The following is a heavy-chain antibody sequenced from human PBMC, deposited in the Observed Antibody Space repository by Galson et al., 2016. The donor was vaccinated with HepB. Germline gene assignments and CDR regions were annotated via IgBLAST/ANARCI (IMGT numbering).Heavy chain of an antibody. D-gene: IGHD6-13*01. CDR1: GFTFSSFW. V-gene: IGHV3-7*03. CDR3: AKPRSSGWYEFDY. CDR2: INQDGSDK. Sequence: SLRLSCAASGFTFSSFWMSWVRQTPGKGLEWVATINQDGSDKYYVDSVKGRFTISRDNSKNTLFLQMNSLRAEDTAIYYCAKPRSSGWYEFDYWGQGTLVTVSS. J-gene: IGHJ4*02.